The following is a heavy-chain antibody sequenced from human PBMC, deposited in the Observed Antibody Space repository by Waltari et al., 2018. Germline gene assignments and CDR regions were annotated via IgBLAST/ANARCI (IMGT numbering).Heavy chain of an antibody. D-gene: IGHD6-13*01. Sequence: VQLQESGPGLVKPSETLSLTCTVSGGSISSYYWSWIRQPAGKGLEWVSALSGSGGSTYSADSVKGRFTISRDNSKNTLYLQMNSLRAEDTAVYYCAKGNSYSSSPRDPMDVWGKGTTVTISS. J-gene: IGHJ6*03. CDR2: LSGSGGST. CDR1: GGSISSYY. CDR3: AKGNSYSSSPRDPMDV. V-gene: IGHV3-23*01.